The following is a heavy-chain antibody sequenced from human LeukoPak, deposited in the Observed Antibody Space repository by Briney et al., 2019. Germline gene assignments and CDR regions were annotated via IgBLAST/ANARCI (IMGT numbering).Heavy chain of an antibody. D-gene: IGHD3-10*01. Sequence: SETLSLTCTVSGGSISSYYWSWIRQPPRKGLEWIGYIYYSGSTNYNPSLKSRVTISVDTSKNQFSLKLSSVTAADTAVYYCARDRSYYGSGHFDYWGQGTLVTVSS. CDR3: ARDRSYYGSGHFDY. CDR1: GGSISSYY. CDR2: IYYSGST. J-gene: IGHJ4*02. V-gene: IGHV4-59*01.